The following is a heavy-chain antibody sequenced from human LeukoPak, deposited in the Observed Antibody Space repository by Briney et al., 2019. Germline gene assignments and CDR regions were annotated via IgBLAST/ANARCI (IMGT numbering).Heavy chain of an antibody. CDR3: AKGQSYGSGSYNWFDP. Sequence: PGGSLRLSCAASGFTFSSYAMSWVRQAPGKGLEWVSAISGSGDSTYYADSVKGRFTISRDNSKNTLYLQMNSLRAEDTAVYYCAKGQSYGSGSYNWFDPWGQGTLVTVSS. J-gene: IGHJ5*02. D-gene: IGHD3-10*01. V-gene: IGHV3-23*01. CDR2: ISGSGDST. CDR1: GFTFSSYA.